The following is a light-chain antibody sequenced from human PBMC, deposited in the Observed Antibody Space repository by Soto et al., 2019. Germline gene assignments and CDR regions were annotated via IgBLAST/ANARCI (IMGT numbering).Light chain of an antibody. J-gene: IGLJ2*01. V-gene: IGLV2-14*03. CDR3: YSYTSSNTRV. CDR2: GVT. CDR1: HNDIGTYDY. Sequence: QSALTQPTSVSGSPGQSITISCTGNHNDIGTYDYVSWYQQHPGRAPRLLIHGVTTRPSGISGRFSASKSGLTASLTISGLQPEDEADYYCYSYTSSNTRVFGGGTQLTVL.